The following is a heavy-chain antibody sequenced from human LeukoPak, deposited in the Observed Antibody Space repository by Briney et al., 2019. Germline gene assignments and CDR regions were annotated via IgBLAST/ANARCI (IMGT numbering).Heavy chain of an antibody. CDR2: ISAYNGNT. V-gene: IGHV1-18*01. J-gene: IGHJ4*02. Sequence: ASVKVSCKASGYTFTSYGISWVRQAPGQGLEWMGWISAYNGNTNYAQKLQGRVTMATDTSTSTAYMELRSLRSDDTAVYYCARAPRIAVAGNFDYWGQGTLVTVSS. CDR1: GYTFTSYG. D-gene: IGHD6-19*01. CDR3: ARAPRIAVAGNFDY.